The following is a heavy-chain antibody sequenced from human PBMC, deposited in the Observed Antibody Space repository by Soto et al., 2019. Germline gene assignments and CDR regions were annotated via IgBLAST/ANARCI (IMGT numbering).Heavy chain of an antibody. Sequence: SGPTLVNPTQTLTLTCTFSGFSLSTSGVAVGWIRQPPGKALEWLALIYWDDDKRYSPSLNSRLTITKDTSKNQVVLTMTNMDPADTATYYCARAWLQFPADYWGQGTLVTVSS. J-gene: IGHJ4*02. V-gene: IGHV2-5*02. CDR3: ARAWLQFPADY. D-gene: IGHD5-12*01. CDR1: GFSLSTSGVA. CDR2: IYWDDDK.